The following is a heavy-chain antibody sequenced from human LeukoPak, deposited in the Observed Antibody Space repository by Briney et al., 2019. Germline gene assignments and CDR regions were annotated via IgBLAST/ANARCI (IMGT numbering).Heavy chain of an antibody. V-gene: IGHV1-69*04. J-gene: IGHJ3*02. Sequence: SVKVSCKASGGTFSSYAISWVRQAPGQGLEWMGRIIPILGIANYAQKFQGRVTITADKSTSTAYMELSSLRSEDTAVYYCARVGSSSSPGAFDIWGQGTMVTVSS. CDR2: IIPILGIA. CDR1: GGTFSSYA. CDR3: ARVGSSSSPGAFDI. D-gene: IGHD6-6*01.